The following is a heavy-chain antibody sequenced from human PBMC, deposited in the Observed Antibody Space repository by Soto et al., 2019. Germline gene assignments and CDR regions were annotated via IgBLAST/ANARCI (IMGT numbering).Heavy chain of an antibody. Sequence: QVQLVQSGAEVKKPGSSVKVSCKASGGTFSSYAISWVRQAPGQGLEWMGGIIPIFGTANYAQKFQGRVTXXAXEXTSTAYMELSSLRSEDTAVYYCARGIGGKPLDAFDIWGQGTMVTVSS. CDR2: IIPIFGTA. D-gene: IGHD2-15*01. V-gene: IGHV1-69*12. J-gene: IGHJ3*02. CDR3: ARGIGGKPLDAFDI. CDR1: GGTFSSYA.